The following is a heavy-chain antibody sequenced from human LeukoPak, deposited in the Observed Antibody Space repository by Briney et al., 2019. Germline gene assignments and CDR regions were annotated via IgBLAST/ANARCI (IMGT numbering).Heavy chain of an antibody. D-gene: IGHD3-10*01. CDR3: SRHGDFYGSGSYQYFDL. CDR2: IYYSGST. CDR1: GGSISSYY. V-gene: IGHV4-59*08. Sequence: SETLSLTCTVSGGSISSYYWSWIRQPPGKGLEWIGYIYYSGSTNYIPSLKSRVTMAVDTSKNQFSLKLSSVTAADTAVYYCSRHGDFYGSGSYQYFDLWGRGTLVTVSS. J-gene: IGHJ2*01.